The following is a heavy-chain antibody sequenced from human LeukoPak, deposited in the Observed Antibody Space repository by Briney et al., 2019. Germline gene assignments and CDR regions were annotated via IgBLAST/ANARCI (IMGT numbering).Heavy chain of an antibody. CDR2: ISSSSSYI. Sequence: GGSLRLSCAASGFTFSSYTMNWVRQAPGKGLEWVSSISSSSSYIYYADSVKGRFTISRDNAKNSLYLQMNSLRAEDTAVYYCARPTPAYYYDSSGAFDIWGQGTMVTVSS. J-gene: IGHJ3*02. CDR3: ARPTPAYYYDSSGAFDI. D-gene: IGHD3-22*01. V-gene: IGHV3-21*01. CDR1: GFTFSSYT.